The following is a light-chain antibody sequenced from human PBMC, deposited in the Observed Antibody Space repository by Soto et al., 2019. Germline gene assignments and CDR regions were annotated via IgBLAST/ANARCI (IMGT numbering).Light chain of an antibody. CDR1: SSDVGAYKY. Sequence: QSALNQPASVSGSPGQSITISCTGTSSDVGAYKYVSWYQQHPDKAPKLIIYDVSNRPSGVSNRFSGSKSGNTASLTISGLQAEDEADYYCNSYTSDTTVIYVFGSGTKLTVL. CDR2: DVS. CDR3: NSYTSDTTVIYV. V-gene: IGLV2-14*03. J-gene: IGLJ1*01.